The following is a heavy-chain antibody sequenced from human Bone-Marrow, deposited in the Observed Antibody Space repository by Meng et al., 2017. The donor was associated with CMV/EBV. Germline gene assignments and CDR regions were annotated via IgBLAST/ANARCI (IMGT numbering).Heavy chain of an antibody. CDR1: GGTFSSYA. J-gene: IGHJ3*02. V-gene: IGHV1-69*05. CDR2: IIPIFGTA. CDR3: ARSHRPLSSWGAFDI. Sequence: SVKVSCKASGGTFSSYAISWVRQAPGQGLEWMGGIIPIFGTANYAQKFQGRVTITTDESTSTAYMELSSLRSEDTAVYYCARSHRPLSSWGAFDIWGQGTMVTASS. D-gene: IGHD6-13*01.